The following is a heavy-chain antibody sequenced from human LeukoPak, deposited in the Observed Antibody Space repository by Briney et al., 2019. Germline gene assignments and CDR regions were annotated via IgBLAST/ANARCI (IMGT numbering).Heavy chain of an antibody. CDR2: ISSNGGST. CDR3: ARGYSSSSPVDY. D-gene: IGHD6-6*01. V-gene: IGHV3-64*01. CDR1: GFTFSSYA. J-gene: IGHJ4*02. Sequence: GGSLRLSCAAPGFTFSSYAMHWVRQAPGKGLEYVSAISSNGGSTYYANSVKGRFTISRDNSKNTLYLQMGSLRAEDMAVYYCARGYSSSSPVDYWGQGTLVTVSS.